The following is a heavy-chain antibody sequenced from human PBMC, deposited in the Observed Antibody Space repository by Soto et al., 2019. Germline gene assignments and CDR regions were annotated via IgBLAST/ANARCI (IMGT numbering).Heavy chain of an antibody. J-gene: IGHJ5*02. CDR1: GYTFTSYA. D-gene: IGHD3-22*01. CDR3: ARSRTYYYDSSGFDP. Sequence: ASVKVSCKASGYTFTSYAMHWVRQAPGQRLEWMGWINAGNGNTKYSQEFQGRVTITRDTSASTAYMELSSLRSEDTAVYYCARSRTYYYDSSGFDPWGQGTLVTVSS. V-gene: IGHV1-3*01. CDR2: INAGNGNT.